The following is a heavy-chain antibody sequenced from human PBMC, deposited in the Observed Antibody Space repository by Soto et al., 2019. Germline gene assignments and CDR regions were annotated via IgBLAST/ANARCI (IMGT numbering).Heavy chain of an antibody. V-gene: IGHV3-23*01. CDR1: GFTFSSNA. Sequence: PGGSLRLSCAASGFTFSSNAMSWVRQVPGKGLEWVSAMSGTGGTTYYADSVKGRFTIYRDNSKSTLYLQMDSLRPEDTAVYYCAKDLAQGNTWYRGLDPWGQGTLVTVSS. J-gene: IGHJ5*02. CDR2: MSGTGGTT. CDR3: AKDLAQGNTWYRGLDP. D-gene: IGHD1-26*01.